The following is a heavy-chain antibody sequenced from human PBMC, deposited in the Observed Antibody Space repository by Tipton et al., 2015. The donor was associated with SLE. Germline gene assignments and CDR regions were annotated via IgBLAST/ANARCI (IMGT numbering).Heavy chain of an antibody. CDR2: ITDNGDDT. V-gene: IGHV3-23*01. J-gene: IGHJ6*02. D-gene: IGHD3-16*01. Sequence: LSLTCAVYGGSFGDDYWSWIRQAPGKGLEWVSAITDNGDDTYYVDSVRSRFTISRDNSKTTLYLQMSYLRAEDTAVYYCAKRGLGSLYYGMDVWGQGTTVTVSS. CDR1: GGSFGDDY. CDR3: AKRGLGSLYYGMDV.